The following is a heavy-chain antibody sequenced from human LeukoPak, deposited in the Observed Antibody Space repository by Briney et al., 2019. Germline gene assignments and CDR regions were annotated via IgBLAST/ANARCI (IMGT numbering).Heavy chain of an antibody. CDR2: IIPIFGTA. J-gene: IGHJ4*02. V-gene: IGHV1-69*01. CDR1: GGTFSSYA. CDR3: ARAIHDYGVYFDY. D-gene: IGHD4-17*01. Sequence: EASVTVSCKASGGTFSSYAISWVRQAPGQGLEWMGGIIPIFGTANYAQKFQGRVTITADESTSTAYMELSSLRSEDTAVYYCARAIHDYGVYFDYWGQGTLVTVSS.